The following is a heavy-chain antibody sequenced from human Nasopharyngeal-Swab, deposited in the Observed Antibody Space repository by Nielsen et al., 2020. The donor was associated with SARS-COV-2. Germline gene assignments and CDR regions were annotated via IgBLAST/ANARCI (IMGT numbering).Heavy chain of an antibody. CDR3: ARGCVLTGPSCYYYGMDV. J-gene: IGHJ6*02. CDR2: IKQDGSEK. D-gene: IGHD3-9*01. V-gene: IGHV3-7*01. CDR1: GFTFSSYE. Sequence: ESLKISCAASGFTFSSYEMNWVRQAPGKGPEWVANIKQDGSEKYYVDSVKGRFTISRDNAKNSLYLQMNSLRAEDTAVYYCARGCVLTGPSCYYYGMDVWGQGTTVTVSS.